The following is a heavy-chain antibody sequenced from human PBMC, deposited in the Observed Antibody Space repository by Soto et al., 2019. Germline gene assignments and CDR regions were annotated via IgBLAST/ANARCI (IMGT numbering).Heavy chain of an antibody. CDR3: ARDQYYDSSGYYLFDY. V-gene: IGHV1-69*13. CDR2: IIPIFGTA. J-gene: IGHJ4*02. CDR1: GGTFSSYA. D-gene: IGHD3-22*01. Sequence: GASVKVSCKASGGTFSSYAISWVRQAPGQGLEWMGGIIPIFGTANYAQKFQGRVTITADESTSTAYMELSSLRSEDTAVYYCARDQYYDSSGYYLFDYWGQGTLVTVSS.